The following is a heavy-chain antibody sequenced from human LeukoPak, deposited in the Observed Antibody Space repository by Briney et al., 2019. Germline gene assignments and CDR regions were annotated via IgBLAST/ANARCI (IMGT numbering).Heavy chain of an antibody. CDR2: INPNSGGT. CDR3: ARKQVAGYADY. V-gene: IGHV1-2*02. D-gene: IGHD6-19*01. Sequence: ASVKVSCKASGYTFTGYYMHWVRQAPGQGLEWMGWINPNSGGTNYAQKFQGRVTMTRDASVSTAYMELSRLRSDDTAVYYCARKQVAGYADYWGQGTLVTVSS. CDR1: GYTFTGYY. J-gene: IGHJ4*02.